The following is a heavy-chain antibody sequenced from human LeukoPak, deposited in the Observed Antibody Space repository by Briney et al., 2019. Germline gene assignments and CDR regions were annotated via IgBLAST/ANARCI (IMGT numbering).Heavy chain of an antibody. Sequence: SEPLSLTCTVSGGSIGSNTYYWGWIRQPPGKGLEWIGTIYYSGSTYYNPSLKSRVTISVDTSKNQFSLKLSSVTAADTAVYYCASQLFPLAVSGFDYWGQGTLVSVSS. CDR2: IYYSGST. J-gene: IGHJ4*02. V-gene: IGHV4-39*01. D-gene: IGHD6-19*01. CDR3: ASQLFPLAVSGFDY. CDR1: GGSIGSNTYY.